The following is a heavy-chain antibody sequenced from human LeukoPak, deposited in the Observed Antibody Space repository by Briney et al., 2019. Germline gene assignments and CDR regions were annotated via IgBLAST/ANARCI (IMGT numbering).Heavy chain of an antibody. V-gene: IGHV3-48*01. CDR2: ISSSSSTI. CDR3: ARGPPGGYYYYMDV. J-gene: IGHJ6*03. Sequence: RSGGSLRLSCAASGFTFSSYSMNWVRQAPGKGLEWVSYISSSSSTIYYADSVKGRFTISRDNAKNSLYLQMNSLRAEDTAVYYCARGPPGGYYYYMDVWGKGTTVTVSS. CDR1: GFTFSSYS. D-gene: IGHD2-15*01.